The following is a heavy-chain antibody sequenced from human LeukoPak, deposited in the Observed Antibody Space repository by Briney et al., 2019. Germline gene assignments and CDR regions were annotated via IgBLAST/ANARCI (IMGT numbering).Heavy chain of an antibody. CDR1: GYTFTSYG. CDR2: ISAYNGNT. Sequence: GASVKVSCKASGYTFTSYGISWVRQAPGQGLEWMGWISAYNGNTNYAQKFQGRVTITTDESTSTAYMELSSLRSEDTAVYYCARAPIGSNGDYVYYFDYWGQGTLVTVSS. D-gene: IGHD4-17*01. CDR3: ARAPIGSNGDYVYYFDY. V-gene: IGHV1-18*01. J-gene: IGHJ4*02.